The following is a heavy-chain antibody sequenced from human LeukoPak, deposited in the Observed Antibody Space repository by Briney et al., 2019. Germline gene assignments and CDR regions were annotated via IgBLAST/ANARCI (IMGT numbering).Heavy chain of an antibody. V-gene: IGHV4-34*01. CDR2: INHSGST. Sequence: SETLSLTCAVYGGSFSGYYWSWIRQPPGKGLEWIGEINHSGSTNYNPSLKSRVTISVDTSKNQFSLKLSSVTAADTAVYYCARRRTYYYGSGSYKAQSNWFDPWGQGTLVTVSS. CDR1: GGSFSGYY. J-gene: IGHJ5*02. CDR3: ARRRTYYYGSGSYKAQSNWFDP. D-gene: IGHD3-10*01.